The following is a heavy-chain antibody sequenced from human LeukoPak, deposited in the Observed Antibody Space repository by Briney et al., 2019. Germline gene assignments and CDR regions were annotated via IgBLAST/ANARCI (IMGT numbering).Heavy chain of an antibody. D-gene: IGHD3-22*01. J-gene: IGHJ4*02. CDR3: ASSFYYDSRDY. Sequence: SETLSLTCVVYGGSFSGYFWSWIRQPPGKGLEWIGEITPSGSSNYSPSLKSRVSISIDTSKKKLSLRLTSVTAADSAVYYCASSFYYDSRDYWGQGTLVTVSS. CDR1: GGSFSGYF. V-gene: IGHV4-34*01. CDR2: ITPSGSS.